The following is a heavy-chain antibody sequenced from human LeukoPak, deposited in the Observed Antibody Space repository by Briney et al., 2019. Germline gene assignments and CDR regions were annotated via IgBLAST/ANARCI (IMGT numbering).Heavy chain of an antibody. CDR3: ARRWWQQLVVTLFDY. CDR1: GFTFSSYG. CDR2: IWYDGSNK. V-gene: IGHV3-33*01. J-gene: IGHJ4*02. Sequence: GGSLRLSCAASGFTFSSYGMHWVRQAPGKGLEWVAVIWYDGSNKYYADSVKGRFTISRDNSKNTLYLQMNSLRAEDTAVYYCARRWWQQLVVTLFDYWGQGTLVTVSS. D-gene: IGHD6-13*01.